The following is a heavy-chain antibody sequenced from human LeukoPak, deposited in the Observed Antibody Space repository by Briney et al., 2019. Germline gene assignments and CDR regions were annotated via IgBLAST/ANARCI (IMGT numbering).Heavy chain of an antibody. V-gene: IGHV3-7*04. D-gene: IGHD5-24*01. CDR3: TRVGYIDEGIDY. J-gene: IGHJ4*02. CDR1: GFPFSSYW. Sequence: GESLRLSCVASGFPFSSYWMTWVRQAPGKGLGWVANIKQDGSKKSYVDSVKGRFTISRDNAKNSLYLQMNSLRAEDTAIYYCTRVGYIDEGIDYWGQGTLVTVSS. CDR2: IKQDGSKK.